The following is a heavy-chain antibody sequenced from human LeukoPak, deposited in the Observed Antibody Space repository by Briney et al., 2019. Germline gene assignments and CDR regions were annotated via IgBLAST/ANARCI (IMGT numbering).Heavy chain of an antibody. CDR3: ARESDPITGYFYYYMDV. CDR1: GGSLRGHY. Sequence: AETLSLTCGVYGGSLRGHYWSWIRQPPGKRLEWVGEINHSGSTNYNPSFWGRVTIPVDTSKNQFFLKLNSVTAADTAVYYCARESDPITGYFYYYMDVWGRGTTVTVSS. CDR2: INHSGST. D-gene: IGHD3-10*01. V-gene: IGHV4-34*01. J-gene: IGHJ6*03.